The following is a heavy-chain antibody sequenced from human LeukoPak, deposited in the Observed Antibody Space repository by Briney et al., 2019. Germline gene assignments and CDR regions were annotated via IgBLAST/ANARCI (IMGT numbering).Heavy chain of an antibody. CDR2: IYHSGST. Sequence: SETPSLTCAVSGYSISSGHYWGWIRQPPGKGLEWIGGIYHSGSTSYNPSLKSRVTISVDTSKNQCSLKLNSVTAADTAVYYCARNDSSGYFDYWGQGTLVTVSS. J-gene: IGHJ4*02. D-gene: IGHD3-22*01. CDR3: ARNDSSGYFDY. CDR1: GYSISSGHY. V-gene: IGHV4-38-2*01.